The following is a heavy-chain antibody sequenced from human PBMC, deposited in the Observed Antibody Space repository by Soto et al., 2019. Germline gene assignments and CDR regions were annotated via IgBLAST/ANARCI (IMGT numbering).Heavy chain of an antibody. CDR2: ISGSGGST. V-gene: IGHV3-23*01. D-gene: IGHD2-15*01. CDR3: AKGGVVVVAATQAGCWFDP. CDR1: GFTFSSYA. J-gene: IGHJ5*02. Sequence: GGSLRLSCAASGFTFSSYAMSWVRQAPGKGLEWVSAISGSGGSTYYADSGKGRFTISRDNSKNTLYLQMNSLRAEDTAVYYCAKGGVVVVAATQAGCWFDPWGQGTLVTVSS.